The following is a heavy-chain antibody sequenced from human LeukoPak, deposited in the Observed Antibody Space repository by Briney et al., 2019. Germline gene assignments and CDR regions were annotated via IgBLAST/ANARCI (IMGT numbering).Heavy chain of an antibody. CDR3: ARDGGRMDV. Sequence: TGGSLRLSCAPSGFTLSSYSMNWVRQGPGKGLEWVSTISSSSSYIYYADSVKGRFTMPRDNAKNSLYLQMNSLRAEDTAVYYCARDGGRMDVWGQGTTVTVSS. CDR1: GFTLSSYS. J-gene: IGHJ6*02. D-gene: IGHD6-25*01. V-gene: IGHV3-21*01. CDR2: ISSSSSYI.